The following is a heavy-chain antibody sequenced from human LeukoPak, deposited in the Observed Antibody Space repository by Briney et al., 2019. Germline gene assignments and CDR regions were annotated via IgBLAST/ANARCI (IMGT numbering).Heavy chain of an antibody. D-gene: IGHD1-14*01. J-gene: IGHJ4*01. CDR3: VSPVFINF. V-gene: IGHV3-64D*06. CDR1: GFPFSTLG. CDR2: IGSDGDST. Sequence: PGGSLRLSCSASGFPFSTLGMHWVRQAPRKGLEHVSTIGSDGDSTYYADSVKDRFIISRDNSKNAVYLQMSSLRPEDTAVYYCVSPVFINFWGQGTLVTVSS.